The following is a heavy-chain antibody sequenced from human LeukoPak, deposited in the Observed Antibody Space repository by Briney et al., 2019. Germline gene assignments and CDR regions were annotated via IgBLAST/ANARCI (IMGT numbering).Heavy chain of an antibody. CDR3: ARGEGDSGGNFVGDY. CDR2: ISSSSNYI. J-gene: IGHJ4*02. CDR1: GFTFSSYS. V-gene: IGHV3-21*01. Sequence: GGSLRLSCAASGFTFSSYSMNWVRQAPGKGLEWVSSISSSSNYIYYADSVKARFTISRDNAKNSLWLQMNSLRAEDTAVYNCARGEGDSGGNFVGDYWGQGTLVTVSS. D-gene: IGHD4-23*01.